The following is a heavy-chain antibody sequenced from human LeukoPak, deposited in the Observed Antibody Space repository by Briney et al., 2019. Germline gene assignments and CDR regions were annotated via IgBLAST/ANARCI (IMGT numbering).Heavy chain of an antibody. CDR2: IYSGGST. CDR1: GFTVSSNY. J-gene: IGHJ3*02. D-gene: IGHD3-16*01. Sequence: GGSLRLSCAASGFTVSSNYMSWVRQAPGKGLEWVSVIYSGGSTYCADSVKGRFTISRDNSKNTLYLQMNSLRAEDTAVYYCARVVKDYVWGSYVMDAFDIWGQGTMVTVSS. CDR3: ARVVKDYVWGSYVMDAFDI. V-gene: IGHV3-66*01.